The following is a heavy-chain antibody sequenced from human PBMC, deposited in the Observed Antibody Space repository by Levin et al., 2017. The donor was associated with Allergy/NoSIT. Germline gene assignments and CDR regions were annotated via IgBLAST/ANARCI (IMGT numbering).Heavy chain of an antibody. CDR3: TRTPIVVVTAGYFEY. D-gene: IGHD3-22*01. CDR1: GGTFSTYA. J-gene: IGHJ4*02. Sequence: SVKVSCKASGGTFSTYAISWVRQAPGQGLEWMGRIIPILGMANNAQKFQGRVTITADMSTTTAHMELSSLRSEDTAVYYCTRTPIVVVTAGYFEYWGQGTLITVSS. CDR2: IIPILGMA. V-gene: IGHV1-69*04.